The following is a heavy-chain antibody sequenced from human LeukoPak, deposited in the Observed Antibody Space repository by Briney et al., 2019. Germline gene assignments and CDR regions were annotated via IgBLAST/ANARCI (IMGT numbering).Heavy chain of an antibody. CDR1: GFTFGDYA. CDR3: TRNEYGEGLNY. D-gene: IGHD1-1*01. Sequence: GGSLRLSCTASGFTFGDYAMSWVRQAPGKGLEWVGFIRSKAYGGTTEYAASVKGRFTISRDDSKSIAYLQMNSLKTEDTAVYYCTRNEYGEGLNYWGQGTLVTVSS. V-gene: IGHV3-49*04. CDR2: IRSKAYGGTT. J-gene: IGHJ4*02.